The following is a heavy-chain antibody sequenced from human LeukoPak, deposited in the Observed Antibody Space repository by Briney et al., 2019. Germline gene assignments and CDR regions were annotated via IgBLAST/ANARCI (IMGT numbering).Heavy chain of an antibody. Sequence: SETLSLTCTVSGGSISSYYWSWIRQPPGKGLEWIGYIYYSGSTNYNPSLKSRVTISVDTSKNQFSLKLTSVTAADTAVYYCARHKGHIGSYDTCGQGTLVTVSS. V-gene: IGHV4-59*08. CDR3: ARHKGHIGSYDT. J-gene: IGHJ5*02. D-gene: IGHD3-22*01. CDR2: IYYSGST. CDR1: GGSISSYY.